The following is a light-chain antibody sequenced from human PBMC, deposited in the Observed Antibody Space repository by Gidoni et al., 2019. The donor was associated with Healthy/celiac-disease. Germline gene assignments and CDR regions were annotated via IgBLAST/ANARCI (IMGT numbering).Light chain of an antibody. CDR2: AAS. CDR3: LQDHNYPRT. Sequence: AIQMTPSPSSLSAFLGDRLTITCRASQGIRNDLGWYQQRPGEGPKLLIYAASTLQSGVPSRFSGSGSGTDFTLTISSLQPEDFATYYCLQDHNYPRTFGPGTKVDFK. J-gene: IGKJ3*01. V-gene: IGKV1-6*01. CDR1: QGIRND.